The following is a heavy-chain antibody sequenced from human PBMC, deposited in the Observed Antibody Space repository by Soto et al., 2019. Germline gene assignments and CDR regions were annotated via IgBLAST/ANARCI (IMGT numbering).Heavy chain of an antibody. CDR2: INAGNGNT. Sequence: ASVKVSCKASGYTFTSYAMHWVRQAPGQRLEWMGWINAGNGNTKYSQKFQGRVTITRDTSASTAYMELSSLGSEDTAVYYCARDHDFWSGYRFDYWGQGTLVTVSS. CDR3: ARDHDFWSGYRFDY. V-gene: IGHV1-3*01. D-gene: IGHD3-3*01. J-gene: IGHJ4*02. CDR1: GYTFTSYA.